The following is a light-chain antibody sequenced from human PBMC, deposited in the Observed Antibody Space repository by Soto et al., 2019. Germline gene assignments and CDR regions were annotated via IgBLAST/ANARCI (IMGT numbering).Light chain of an antibody. J-gene: IGKJ1*01. CDR2: GAS. V-gene: IGKV3-15*01. CDR1: QSVSNG. Sequence: ETVMTQSPATLSVSPGERAILSCRASQSVSNGLAWYQQKAGQAPRLLIYGASTRATGIPPRFSGSGSGTEFTLTISSLQSEDFAVYYCQQYGTSPWTFGQGTKVDIK. CDR3: QQYGTSPWT.